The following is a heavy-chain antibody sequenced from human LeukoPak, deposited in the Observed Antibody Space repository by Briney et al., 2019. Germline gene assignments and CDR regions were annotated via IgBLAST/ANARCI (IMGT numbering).Heavy chain of an antibody. J-gene: IGHJ4*02. CDR1: GFTFSSYA. D-gene: IGHD3-22*01. CDR3: AKDYDSSGYSPVDY. V-gene: IGHV3-23*01. CDR2: ISGSGGST. Sequence: PGGSLRLSCAASGFTFSSYAMSWVRQAPGKGLEGVSAISGSGGSTYYADSVKGRFTISRDNSKNTLYLQMNSLRAEDTAVYYCAKDYDSSGYSPVDYWGQGTLVTVSS.